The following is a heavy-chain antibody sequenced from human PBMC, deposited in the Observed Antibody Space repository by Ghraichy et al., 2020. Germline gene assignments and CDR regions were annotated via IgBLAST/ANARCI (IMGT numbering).Heavy chain of an antibody. CDR2: ISGSGGST. V-gene: IGHV3-23*01. CDR1: GFTFSSYA. J-gene: IGHJ4*02. D-gene: IGHD2-8*01. Sequence: GGSLRLSCAASGFTFSSYAMSWVRQAPGKGLEWVSAISGSGGSTYYADSVKGRFTISRDNSKNTLYLQMNSLRAEDTAVYYCAKPGYCTNGVCYKTWGSFDYWGQGTLVTVSS. CDR3: AKPGYCTNGVCYKTWGSFDY.